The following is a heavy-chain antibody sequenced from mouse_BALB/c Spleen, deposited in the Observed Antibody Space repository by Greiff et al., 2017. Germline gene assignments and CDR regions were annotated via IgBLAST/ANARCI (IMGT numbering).Heavy chain of an antibody. V-gene: IGHV5-9-4*01. CDR3: ARGDYDVYAMDY. J-gene: IGHJ4*01. Sequence: DVHLVESGGGLVKPGGSLKLSCAASGFTFSSYAMSWVRQSPEKRLEWVAEISSGGSYTYYPDTVTGRFTISRDNAKNTLYLEMSSLRSEDTAMYYCARGDYDVYAMDYWGQGTSVTVSS. CDR2: ISSGGSYT. D-gene: IGHD2-4*01. CDR1: GFTFSSYA.